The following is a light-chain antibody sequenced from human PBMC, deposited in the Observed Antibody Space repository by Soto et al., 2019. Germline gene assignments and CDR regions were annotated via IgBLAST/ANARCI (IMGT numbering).Light chain of an antibody. CDR2: HAS. CDR3: QQFNNWPPIT. Sequence: EIVMTQSPATLSVSPGETATLSCRASQSVNSNLAWYQQKPGQAPRLLIYHASTRATGIPARFSGSGSGTEFTLTISSLQSEDFAIFYCQQFNNWPPITFGGGTKVDIK. V-gene: IGKV3D-15*01. J-gene: IGKJ4*01. CDR1: QSVNSN.